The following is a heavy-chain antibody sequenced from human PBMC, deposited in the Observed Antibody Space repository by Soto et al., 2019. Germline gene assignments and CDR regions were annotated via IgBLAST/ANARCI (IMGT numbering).Heavy chain of an antibody. CDR3: ARNGIADTAMVTGVDY. CDR2: IWSDGSNK. V-gene: IGHV3-33*01. D-gene: IGHD5-18*01. CDR1: GFTFSSYG. Sequence: GGSLRLSCAASGFTFSSYGMHWVRQAPGKGLEWVAVIWSDGSNKAYADSVKGRFTISRDNSKNTLYLQMNSLRAEDTALYYCARNGIADTAMVTGVDYWGQGTLVTVSS. J-gene: IGHJ4*02.